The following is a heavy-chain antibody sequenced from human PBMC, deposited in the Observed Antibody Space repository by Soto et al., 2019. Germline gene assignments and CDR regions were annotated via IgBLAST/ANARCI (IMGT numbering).Heavy chain of an antibody. D-gene: IGHD4-17*01. J-gene: IGHJ4*02. Sequence: EVRLVESGGDLVKPGGCLRLSCAASGITFTNAWMSWVRQAPGKGLEWVGRIKNKADGGTTDYAAPVRGRFTISRDDSKNTLFLQMNSLETEDTAVYYCTTDPGDYEDCWGQGTLVTVSS. CDR3: TTDPGDYEDC. CDR2: IKNKADGGTT. CDR1: GITFTNAW. V-gene: IGHV3-15*01.